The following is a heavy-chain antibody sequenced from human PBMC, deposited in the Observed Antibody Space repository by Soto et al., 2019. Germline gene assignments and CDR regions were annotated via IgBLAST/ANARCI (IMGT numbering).Heavy chain of an antibody. CDR3: ATAIRIALAGPTSIDY. J-gene: IGHJ4*02. Sequence: ASVKVSFKVSGYTLTELSMHWVRQAPGKGLEWMGGFDPEDGETIYAQKFQGRVTMTEDTSTDTAYMELSSLRSEDTAVYYCATAIRIALAGPTSIDYWGQGTLVTVSS. D-gene: IGHD6-19*01. CDR2: FDPEDGET. CDR1: GYTLTELS. V-gene: IGHV1-24*01.